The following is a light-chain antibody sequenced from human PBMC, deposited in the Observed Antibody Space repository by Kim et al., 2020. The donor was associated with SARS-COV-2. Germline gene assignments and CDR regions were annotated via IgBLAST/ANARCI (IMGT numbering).Light chain of an antibody. V-gene: IGLV2-14*01. CDR1: SSDVGGHNY. J-gene: IGLJ1*01. CDR3: NSYASAGTHV. Sequence: QSALTQPASVSGSPGQSITISCTGTSSDVGGHNYVSWYQQAPGKAPKVIIHDVNKRPSGVSNRFSGSKSGNTASLTISGLQADDEADYYCNSYASAGTHVFGTGTKVTVL. CDR2: DVN.